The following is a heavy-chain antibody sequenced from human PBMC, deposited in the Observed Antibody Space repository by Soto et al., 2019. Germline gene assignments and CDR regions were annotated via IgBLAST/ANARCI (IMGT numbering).Heavy chain of an antibody. Sequence: GGSLRLSCVVSGFIFSDFGMHWVRQSPGEGLAWVASISKDGSDTYYAESVKGRFTISRDDSKSTVFLQMNTLKVDDTAAYFRVSPREGQWLVFDHWGQRTLVTVSS. V-gene: IGHV3-30*03. CDR2: ISKDGSDT. CDR3: VSPREGQWLVFDH. J-gene: IGHJ4*02. D-gene: IGHD6-19*01. CDR1: GFIFSDFG.